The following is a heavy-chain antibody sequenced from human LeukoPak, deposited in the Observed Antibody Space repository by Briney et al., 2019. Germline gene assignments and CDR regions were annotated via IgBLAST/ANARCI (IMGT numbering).Heavy chain of an antibody. V-gene: IGHV1-2*02. CDR3: ARHRLDYYDSSGYYYAY. CDR2: INPNSGGT. J-gene: IGHJ4*02. Sequence: ALVKVSCKASGYTFTGYYMHWVRQAPGQGLEWMGWINPNSGGTNYAQKFQGRVTMTRDTSISTAYMELSRLRSDDTAVYYCARHRLDYYDSSGYYYAYWGQGTLVTVSS. D-gene: IGHD3-22*01. CDR1: GYTFTGYY.